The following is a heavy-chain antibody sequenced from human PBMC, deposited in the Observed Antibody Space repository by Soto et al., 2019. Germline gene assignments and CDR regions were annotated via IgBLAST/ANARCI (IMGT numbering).Heavy chain of an antibody. J-gene: IGHJ5*02. V-gene: IGHV3-23*01. CDR3: AKVGVATDGDYL. Sequence: GQLLESGGGLVQPGGSLRLSCVVSGLSISNHAMTWVRQAPGEGLEWVAVISGGGQATHYVDSVKGRFNISRDNSKNMVFLQMNSLRIEDTALYFCAKVGVATDGDYLWGQGTVVTVSS. CDR1: GLSISNHA. D-gene: IGHD3-3*01. CDR2: ISGGGQAT.